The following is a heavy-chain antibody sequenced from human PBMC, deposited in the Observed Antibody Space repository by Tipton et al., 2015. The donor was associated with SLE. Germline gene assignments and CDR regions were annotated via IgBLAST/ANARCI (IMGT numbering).Heavy chain of an antibody. CDR1: GFTFSSYA. J-gene: IGHJ6*03. Sequence: GSLRLSCAASGFTFSSYAMSWVRQAPGKGLEWVSVIYSGGSSTYYADSVKGRFTISRDNSKNTLYLQMNSLRAEDTAVYYCAKALRRYDFWSGYTPGMRDYYYYYMDVWGKGTTVTVSS. D-gene: IGHD3-3*01. CDR3: AKALRRYDFWSGYTPGMRDYYYYYMDV. V-gene: IGHV3-23*03. CDR2: IYSGGSST.